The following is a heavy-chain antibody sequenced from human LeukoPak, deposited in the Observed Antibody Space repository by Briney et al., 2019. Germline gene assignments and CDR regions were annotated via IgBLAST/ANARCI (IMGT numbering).Heavy chain of an antibody. CDR2: IYYSGST. J-gene: IGHJ5*02. CDR1: GGSISSGDYY. CDR3: ARAMVGYSSSWYVGGGLRWFDP. D-gene: IGHD6-13*01. Sequence: SQTLSLTCTVSGGSISSGDYYWSWIRQPPGKGLEWIGYIYYSGSTNYNPSLKSRVTISVDTSKNQFSLKLSSVTAADTAVYYCARAMVGYSSSWYVGGGLRWFDPWGQGTLVTVSS. V-gene: IGHV4-30-4*01.